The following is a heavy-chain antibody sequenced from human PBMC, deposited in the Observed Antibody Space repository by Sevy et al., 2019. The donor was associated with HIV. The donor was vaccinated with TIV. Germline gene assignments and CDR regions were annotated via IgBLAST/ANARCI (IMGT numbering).Heavy chain of an antibody. CDR3: VKEGGGEGGDH. Sequence: GGSLRLSCAASGFSFSSYGMHWVRQAPGKGLEWMSYIQYDGSNKDYADSVKGRFTISRDNSKNTLYLQMNSLRVEDTVVSYWVKEGGGEGGDHWGQGTLVTVSS. CDR2: IQYDGSNK. J-gene: IGHJ4*02. CDR1: GFSFSSYG. V-gene: IGHV3-30*02. D-gene: IGHD2-21*01.